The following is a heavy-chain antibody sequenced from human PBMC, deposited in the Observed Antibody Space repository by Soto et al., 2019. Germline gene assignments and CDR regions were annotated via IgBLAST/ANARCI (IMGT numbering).Heavy chain of an antibody. CDR1: GFTFSSYA. J-gene: IGHJ2*01. V-gene: IGHV3-30-3*01. D-gene: IGHD3-9*01. CDR2: ISNAGISE. Sequence: QVQLAESGGGVVQPGRSLRLSCAASGFTFSSYAIQWVRQAPGKGLEWVAVISNAGISEHYADSVKGRLTISRDNSRNTVYLQMNTMRAEATALYYCARDSQGRDDILTAYNCDFCGRGTLVTVSS. CDR3: ARDSQGRDDILTAYNCDF.